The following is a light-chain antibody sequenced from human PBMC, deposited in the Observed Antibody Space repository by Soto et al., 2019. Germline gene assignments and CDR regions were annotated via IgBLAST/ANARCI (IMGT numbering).Light chain of an antibody. V-gene: IGKV1D-16*01. J-gene: IGKJ1*01. CDR3: QQYYTYPWT. CDR2: DAS. CDR1: QGISSW. Sequence: DIQMTQSPSSVSASVGDRVTITCRASQGISSWLAWYQQKPGKAPKVLIYDASNLKSGVPSRFSGSGSGTEFILTISSLQPDDFATYYCQQYYTYPWTFGQGTTGDIK.